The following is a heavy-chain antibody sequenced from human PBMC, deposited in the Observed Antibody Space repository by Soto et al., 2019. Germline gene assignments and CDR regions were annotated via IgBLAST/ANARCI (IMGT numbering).Heavy chain of an antibody. CDR2: IFQGEAP. J-gene: IGHJ6*02. Sequence: NLSLTCKASDASVSNFYWSWIRQPPGKGLEWLGYIFQGEAPTYNPSLKSRLTMSIGPSKKQLSLSLISVTTADTAVYYFASSVPGKYYNYALDVWGQETTVSV. V-gene: IGHV4-59*02. CDR3: ASSVPGKYYNYALDV. CDR1: DASVSNFY.